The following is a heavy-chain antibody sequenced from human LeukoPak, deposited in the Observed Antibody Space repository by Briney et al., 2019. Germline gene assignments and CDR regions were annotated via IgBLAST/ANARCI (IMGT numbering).Heavy chain of an antibody. V-gene: IGHV4-39*07. J-gene: IGHJ4*02. Sequence: SETLSLTCTVSGGSISSSSYYWGWIRQPPGTGLEWIGSVYYSGSTYYNPSLRSRVTISVDTSKNQFSLKLSSVNAADTAVYYCARGLGSGSYPFDNWGPGTLVTVSS. CDR2: VYYSGST. D-gene: IGHD3-10*01. CDR1: GGSISSSSYY. CDR3: ARGLGSGSYPFDN.